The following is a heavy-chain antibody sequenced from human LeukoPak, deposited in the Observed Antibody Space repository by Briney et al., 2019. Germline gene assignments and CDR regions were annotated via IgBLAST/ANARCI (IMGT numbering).Heavy chain of an antibody. CDR1: GGSVSSGSYY. J-gene: IGHJ4*02. CDR3: ARVHSGWFIDY. CDR2: IYYTGNT. D-gene: IGHD6-19*01. V-gene: IGHV4-61*03. Sequence: SETLSLTCTVSGGSVSSGSYYWSWIRQPPGKGLEWIAYIYYTGNTNYNPSPKSRVTISVDTSKNHFSLEVNSVTTADTAVYFCARVHSGWFIDYWGQGTLVTVSS.